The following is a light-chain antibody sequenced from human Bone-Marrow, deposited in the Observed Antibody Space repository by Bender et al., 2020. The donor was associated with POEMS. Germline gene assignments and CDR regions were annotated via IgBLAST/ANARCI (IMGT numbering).Light chain of an antibody. CDR1: SSKFGSYP. V-gene: IGLV1-44*01. CDR2: NNS. CDR3: ATWDDSLNGWV. J-gene: IGLJ3*02. Sequence: QSVLTQLPSASGTPGQRVTISCSGSSSKFGSYPVNWYQQLPGAAPKLVIFNNSQRPSGVPDRFSGSNSGTSASLAISGLLSDDEADFYCATWDDSLNGWVFGRGTKLTVL.